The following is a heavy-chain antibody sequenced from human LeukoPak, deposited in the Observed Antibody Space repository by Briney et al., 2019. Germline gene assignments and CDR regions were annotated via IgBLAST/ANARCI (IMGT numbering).Heavy chain of an antibody. V-gene: IGHV2-26*01. CDR2: IFSNDEK. D-gene: IGHD3-3*01. CDR3: ARSSEEFYDFWSGYYN. Sequence: SGPTLVNPTETLTLTCTVSGFSLSNARMGVSWIRQPPGKALEWLAHIFSNDEKSYSTSLKRRLTISKDTSKSQVVLTMTNMDPVDTATYYCARSSEEFYDFWSGYYNWGQGTLVTVSS. CDR1: GFSLSNARMG. J-gene: IGHJ4*02.